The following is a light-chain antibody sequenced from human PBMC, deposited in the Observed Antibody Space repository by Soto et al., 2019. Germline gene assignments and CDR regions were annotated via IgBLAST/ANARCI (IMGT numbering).Light chain of an antibody. CDR1: QSFSNNY. V-gene: IGKV3-20*01. CDR2: GAS. J-gene: IGKJ1*01. CDR3: QQYGSSGT. Sequence: EIVLTQSPGTLSLSPGEGATLSCRASQSFSNNYLAWYQQKPGQAPRLLIYGASNRATGIPDRFSGSGSGTDFTLTISRLEIEDFAVYYCQQYGSSGTFGQGTKVDIX.